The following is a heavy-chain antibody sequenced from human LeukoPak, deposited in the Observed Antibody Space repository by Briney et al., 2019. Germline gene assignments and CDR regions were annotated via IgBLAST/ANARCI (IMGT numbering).Heavy chain of an antibody. Sequence: SETLSLTCTVSGGSISIRNYYWAWIRQPPGRQLEWIGSVYSSGSLYYNPSLKSRVTISVDTSKNQFSLKLSSVTAADTAIYYCARGGYYGSGNDFRFDPWGQGTLVTVSS. D-gene: IGHD3-10*01. CDR1: GGSISIRNYY. J-gene: IGHJ5*02. CDR2: VYSSGSL. V-gene: IGHV4-39*07. CDR3: ARGGYYGSGNDFRFDP.